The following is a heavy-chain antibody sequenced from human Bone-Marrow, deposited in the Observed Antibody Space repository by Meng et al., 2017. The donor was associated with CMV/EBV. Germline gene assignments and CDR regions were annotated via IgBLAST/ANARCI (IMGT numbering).Heavy chain of an antibody. D-gene: IGHD2-2*01. CDR2: IYYSGSS. CDR1: GGSISSSSYY. J-gene: IGHJ4*02. V-gene: IGHV4-39*07. CDR3: ARQDIVVVPAAMYY. Sequence: SETLSLTCTVSGGSISSSSYYWGWIRQPPGKGLEWIGSIYYSGSSYYNPSLKSRVTISVDTSKNQFSLKLSSVTAADTAVYYCARQDIVVVPAAMYYWGQGTLVTVSS.